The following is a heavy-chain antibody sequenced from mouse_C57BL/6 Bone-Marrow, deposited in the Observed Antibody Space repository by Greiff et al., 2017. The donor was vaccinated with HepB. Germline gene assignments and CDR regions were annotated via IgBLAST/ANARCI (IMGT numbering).Heavy chain of an antibody. D-gene: IGHD3-1*01. CDR2: IDPETGGT. CDR3: TRGLCRYFDV. J-gene: IGHJ1*03. Sequence: QVQLQQSGAELVRPGASVTLSCKASGYTFTDYEMHWVKQTPVHGLEWIGAIDPETGGTAYNQKFKGKAILTADKSSSTAYMELRSLTSEDSAVYYCTRGLCRYFDVWGTGTTGTVSS. CDR1: GYTFTDYE. V-gene: IGHV1-15*01.